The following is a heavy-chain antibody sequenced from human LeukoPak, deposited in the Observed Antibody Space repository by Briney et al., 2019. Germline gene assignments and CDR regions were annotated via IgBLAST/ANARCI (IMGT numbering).Heavy chain of an antibody. CDR2: IYYSGST. J-gene: IGHJ3*02. V-gene: IGHV4-59*01. D-gene: IGHD3-22*01. CDR1: GGFLRSYY. Sequence: SETLSLTCNVSGGFLRSYYWSWIRQPPGRGLEWIGYIYYSGSTNYNPSLKSRVTISVDTSKNQFSLKLNSVTAADTAVYYSARDRSSGYQGAPDIWGQGTMVTVSS. CDR3: ARDRSSGYQGAPDI.